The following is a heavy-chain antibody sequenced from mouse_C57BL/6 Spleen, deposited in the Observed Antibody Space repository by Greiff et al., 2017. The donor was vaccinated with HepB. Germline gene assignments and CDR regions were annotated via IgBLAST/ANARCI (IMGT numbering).Heavy chain of an antibody. CDR2: IDPEDGET. D-gene: IGHD4-1*01. J-gene: IGHJ3*01. Sequence: VQLQQSGAELVKPGASVKLSCTASGFTFKDYYMHWVKQRPEQGLEWIGRIDPEDGETKYAPKFQGKATITADNSSTTASLQLSRLTSEDAAVYYCASPRDWAWFAYWGQGTLVTVSA. V-gene: IGHV14-2*01. CDR3: ASPRDWAWFAY. CDR1: GFTFKDYY.